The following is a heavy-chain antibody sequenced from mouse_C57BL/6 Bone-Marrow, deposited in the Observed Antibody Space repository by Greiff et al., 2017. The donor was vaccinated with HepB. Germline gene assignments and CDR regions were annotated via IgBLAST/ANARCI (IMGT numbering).Heavy chain of an antibody. CDR3: ARGGYYGSRFYFDY. J-gene: IGHJ2*01. CDR2: INPSTGGT. V-gene: IGHV1-43*01. D-gene: IGHD1-1*01. Sequence: EVQGVESGPELVKPGASVKISCKASGYSFTGYYMHWVKQSSEKSLEWIGEINPSTGGTSYNQKFKGKATLTVDKSSSTAYMQLKSLTSEDSAVYYCARGGYYGSRFYFDYWGQGTTLTVSS. CDR1: GYSFTGYY.